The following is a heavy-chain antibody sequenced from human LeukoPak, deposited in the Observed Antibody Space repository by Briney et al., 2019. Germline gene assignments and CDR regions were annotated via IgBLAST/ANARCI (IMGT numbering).Heavy chain of an antibody. D-gene: IGHD2-2*01. V-gene: IGHV1-2*04. CDR3: ARGGDCSSTSCRIFDY. Sequence: ASVTVSCKASGYTFTGYYMHWVRQAPGQGLEWMGWINPNSGGTNYAQKFQGWVTMTRDTSIRTAYMELSRLRSDDTAVYYCARGGDCSSTSCRIFDYWGQGTLVTVSS. J-gene: IGHJ4*02. CDR1: GYTFTGYY. CDR2: INPNSGGT.